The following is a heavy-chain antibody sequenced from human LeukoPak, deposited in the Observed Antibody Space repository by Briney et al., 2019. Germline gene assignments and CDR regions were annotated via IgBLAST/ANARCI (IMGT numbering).Heavy chain of an antibody. V-gene: IGHV3-30*03. CDR2: ISYDDGSNK. Sequence: GGSLRLSCAASGFTFSRFGMHWVRQAPGKGLEWVAVISYDDGSNKYYADSVKGRFTISRDNSKNTLYLQMNSLRTEDTAVYYCARESGGNTPYYFDYWGQGTLVTVSS. J-gene: IGHJ4*02. CDR3: ARESGGNTPYYFDY. D-gene: IGHD2-2*02. CDR1: GFTFSRFG.